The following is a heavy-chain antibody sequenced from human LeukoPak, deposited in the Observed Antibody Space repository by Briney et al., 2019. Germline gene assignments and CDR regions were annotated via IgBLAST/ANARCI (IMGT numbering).Heavy chain of an antibody. CDR2: ISGSGGST. V-gene: IGHV3-23*01. D-gene: IGHD5-18*01. CDR3: AASRIQLWNNHNY. J-gene: IGHJ4*02. Sequence: GGSLRLSCAASGFTFSSYAMSWVRQAPGKGLEYVSVISGSGGSTHYRDSVKGRFTISRDNAKNSLYLQMNSLSVDDTAVYYCAASRIQLWNNHNYWGQGTLVTVSS. CDR1: GFTFSSYA.